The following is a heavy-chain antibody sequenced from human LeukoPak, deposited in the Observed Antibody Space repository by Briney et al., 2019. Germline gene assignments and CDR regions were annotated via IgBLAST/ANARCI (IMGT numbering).Heavy chain of an antibody. Sequence: TSQTLSLTCTVSGGSISSGSYYWSWIRQPAGNGLEWIGRIYTSGSTNYNPSLKSRVTISVDTSKNQFSLKLSSVTAADTAVYYCARADGVWGSYPYWGQGTLVTVSS. CDR3: ARADGVWGSYPY. J-gene: IGHJ4*02. V-gene: IGHV4-61*02. CDR1: GGSISSGSYY. CDR2: IYTSGST. D-gene: IGHD3-16*01.